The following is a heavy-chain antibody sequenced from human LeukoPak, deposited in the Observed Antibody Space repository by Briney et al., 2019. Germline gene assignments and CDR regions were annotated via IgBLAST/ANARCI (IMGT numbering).Heavy chain of an antibody. D-gene: IGHD1-1*01. CDR2: IYHSGST. Sequence: SETLSPTRAVSGGSISSGNWWSWVRQPPGKGLEWIGEIYHSGSTNYNPSLKSRVTISVDKSKNQFSLKLTSVTAADTAVYYCARIGNYYFDYWGQGTRVTVSS. J-gene: IGHJ4*02. V-gene: IGHV4-4*02. CDR3: ARIGNYYFDY. CDR1: GGSISSGNW.